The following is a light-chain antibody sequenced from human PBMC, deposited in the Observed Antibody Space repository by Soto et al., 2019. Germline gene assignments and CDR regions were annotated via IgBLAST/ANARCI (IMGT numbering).Light chain of an antibody. Sequence: DIQMTQSPSTLSASVGDRVTISCRASQTISNWLARYQQKPGKAPKLLIYDASSLESGVPSRFSGSGSGTEFTLTISSLQPEDFATYYCQKYNSFWTFGQGTKVEIK. CDR2: DAS. CDR1: QTISNW. CDR3: QKYNSFWT. J-gene: IGKJ1*01. V-gene: IGKV1-5*01.